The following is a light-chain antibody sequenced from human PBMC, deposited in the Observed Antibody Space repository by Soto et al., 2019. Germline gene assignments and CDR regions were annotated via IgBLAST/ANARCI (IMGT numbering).Light chain of an antibody. V-gene: IGKV3-20*01. CDR3: QQYTSTPIT. CDR2: GAS. Sequence: EIVLTQSPGTVSLSPGERATLSFMASQSVSSSYLAWYQQKPGQAPRLLIYGASSRATGISDRFSGSGSGTDFTLTISRLEPEDYAVYYCQQYTSTPITFGQGTRLEI. J-gene: IGKJ5*01. CDR1: QSVSSSY.